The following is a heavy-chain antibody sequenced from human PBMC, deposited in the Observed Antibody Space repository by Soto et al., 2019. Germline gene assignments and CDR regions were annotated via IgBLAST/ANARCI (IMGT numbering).Heavy chain of an antibody. CDR1: GFTFSSYS. V-gene: IGHV3-48*02. CDR3: ARDSAPQWLVPLKAENWFDP. Sequence: PGGSLRLSCAASGFTFSSYSMNWVRQAPGKGLEWVSYISSSSSTIYYADSVKGRFTISRDNAKNSLYLQMNSLRDEDTAVHYCARDSAPQWLVPLKAENWFDPWGQGTLVTVSS. CDR2: ISSSSSTI. J-gene: IGHJ5*02. D-gene: IGHD6-19*01.